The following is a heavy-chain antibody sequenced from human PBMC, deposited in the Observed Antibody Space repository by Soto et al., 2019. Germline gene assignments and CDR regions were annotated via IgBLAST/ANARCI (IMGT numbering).Heavy chain of an antibody. CDR1: GGSISSGGYS. CDR3: HARGPLRTAGNGDYYYYGMDV. CDR2: IYHSGST. Sequence: QLQLQESGSGLVKPSQTLSLTCAVSGGSISSGGYSWSWIRQPPGKGLEWIGYIYHSGSTYYNPSLKGRVNISVARTNNKFPLNLSSVAVADMAVYYCHARGPLRTAGNGDYYYYGMDVWGQGTTVTVSS. D-gene: IGHD5-12*01. V-gene: IGHV4-30-2*01. J-gene: IGHJ6*02.